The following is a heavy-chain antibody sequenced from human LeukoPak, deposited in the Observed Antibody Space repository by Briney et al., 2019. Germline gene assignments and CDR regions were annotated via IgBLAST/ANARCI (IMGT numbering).Heavy chain of an antibody. D-gene: IGHD2/OR15-2a*01. Sequence: SETLSLTCTVSGHSITSNFYWGWIRQPPGKGLEYIGSIYHSGNTQYNPSLKSRVTISIDTSNKQFSLNLRSVAAADTAVYYCGRVPPRRDYCYSVDCYWSWFDPWGQGTLVTVSS. CDR1: GHSITSNFY. CDR3: GRVPPRRDYCYSVDCYWSWFDP. J-gene: IGHJ5*02. CDR2: IYHSGNT. V-gene: IGHV4-38-2*02.